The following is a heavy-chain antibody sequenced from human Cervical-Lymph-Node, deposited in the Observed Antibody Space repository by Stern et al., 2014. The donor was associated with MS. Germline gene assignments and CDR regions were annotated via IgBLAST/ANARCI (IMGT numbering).Heavy chain of an antibody. Sequence: VQLVESGAEVKKPGESLKISCKASGYSFTNYWIGWVRQMPGRGLERMGIINPGGSDTRYSPSFQGQVTVSADKSIDTAYLQWSSLKASDTAIYYCARRTVISYWYFDLWGRGTLVTVSS. V-gene: IGHV5-51*03. J-gene: IGHJ2*01. CDR3: ARRTVISYWYFDL. D-gene: IGHD2/OR15-2a*01. CDR1: GYSFTNYW. CDR2: INPGGSDT.